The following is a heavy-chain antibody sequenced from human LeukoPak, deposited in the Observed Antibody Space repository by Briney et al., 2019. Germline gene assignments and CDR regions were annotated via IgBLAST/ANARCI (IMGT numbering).Heavy chain of an antibody. Sequence: GGSLRLSCAASGFTFSNYWMSWVRQAPGKGLEWVANIKQDGSEKYYVDSVKGRFTISRDNAKNSLYLQMNSLRAEDTAVYYCARDSSYDYVWGSYRYWGYFDYWGQGTLVTVSS. D-gene: IGHD3-16*02. CDR3: ARDSSYDYVWGSYRYWGYFDY. CDR2: IKQDGSEK. J-gene: IGHJ4*02. CDR1: GFTFSNYW. V-gene: IGHV3-7*01.